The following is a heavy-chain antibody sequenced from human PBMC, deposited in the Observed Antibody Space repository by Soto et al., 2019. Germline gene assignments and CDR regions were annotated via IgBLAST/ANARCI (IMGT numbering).Heavy chain of an antibody. V-gene: IGHV4-59*08. CDR3: ARLYYYGSGVYFDY. CDR1: GGSISSYY. J-gene: IGHJ4*02. D-gene: IGHD3-10*01. CDR2: IYYSGST. Sequence: SETLSLTCTVSGGSISSYYWSWIRQPPGKGLEWIGYIYYSGSTNYNPSLKSRVTISVDTSKNQFSLKLSSVTAADTAVYYCARLYYYGSGVYFDYWGQGTLVTVSS.